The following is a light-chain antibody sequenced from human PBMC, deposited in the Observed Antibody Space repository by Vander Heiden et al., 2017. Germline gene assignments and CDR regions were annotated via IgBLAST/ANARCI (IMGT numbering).Light chain of an antibody. CDR2: GAS. CDR1: QSLTSGY. CDR3: QHYGGSPLFT. J-gene: IGKJ3*01. V-gene: IGKV3-20*01. Sequence: VVLTQSPVTLSLSPGERATLSCTASQSLTSGYLAWYQQKPGQAPRLVISGASSRATSIPDRFYGSGSGTDFTLTISRLEPEDSAVYYCQHYGGSPLFTFGPGTKVDIK.